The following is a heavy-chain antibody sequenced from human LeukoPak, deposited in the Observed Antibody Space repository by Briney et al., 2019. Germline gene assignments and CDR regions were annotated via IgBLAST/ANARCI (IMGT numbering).Heavy chain of an antibody. CDR1: GFTFSSYG. J-gene: IGHJ4*02. CDR2: IQYDGSNK. Sequence: GGSLRLSCAASGFTFSSYGMHWVRQAPGKGLEWVALIQYDGSNKYYADSVKGRFTISRDNSKNTLYLQMNSLRAEDTAVYYCAKGTIRYCSSTGCYIDYWGQGTLATVSS. D-gene: IGHD2-2*01. V-gene: IGHV3-30*02. CDR3: AKGTIRYCSSTGCYIDY.